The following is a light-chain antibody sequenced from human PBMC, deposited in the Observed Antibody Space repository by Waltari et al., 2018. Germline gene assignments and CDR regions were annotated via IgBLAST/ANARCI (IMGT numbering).Light chain of an antibody. CDR2: TTS. J-gene: IGKJ4*01. CDR3: QQYYTYPLT. CDR1: QNISTY. V-gene: IGKV1-8*01. Sequence: AIRITQSPSSLSASTGDRVTITCRARQNISTYLAWYQQRPGQAPKLLIYTTSTLQSGVPSRFSGSGSGTDFALTISCLQAEDFAIYYCQQYYTYPLTFGGGTRV.